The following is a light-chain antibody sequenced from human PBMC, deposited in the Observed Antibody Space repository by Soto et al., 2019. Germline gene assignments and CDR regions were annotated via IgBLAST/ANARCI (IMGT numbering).Light chain of an antibody. J-gene: IGKJ1*01. CDR3: QQYNTYST. Sequence: DIQMTQSPSTLSASVGDRVTITCRASQNINVWLAWYQQKPGKAPKLLIYKASSLESGVPSRFSGSRSGTEFTLTISSLQPDDFATYYCQQYNTYSTFGRGTKVAIK. CDR1: QNINVW. V-gene: IGKV1-5*03. CDR2: KAS.